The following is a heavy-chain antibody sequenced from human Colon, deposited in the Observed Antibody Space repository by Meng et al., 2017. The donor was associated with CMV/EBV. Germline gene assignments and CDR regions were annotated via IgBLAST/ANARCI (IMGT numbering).Heavy chain of an antibody. CDR3: ARDSGVQGPSGDFDY. CDR2: IDSSGGST. CDR1: GYTFTTHY. V-gene: IGHV1-46*01. J-gene: IGHJ4*02. Sequence: ASVKVSCKASGYTFTTHYIHWVRQAPGQGLEWMGIIDSSGGSTTYVQKFQGRVSMARDTSTNTLYMELTSLGSEDTAVYYCARDSGVQGPSGDFDYWGQGTLVTVSS. D-gene: IGHD1-1*01.